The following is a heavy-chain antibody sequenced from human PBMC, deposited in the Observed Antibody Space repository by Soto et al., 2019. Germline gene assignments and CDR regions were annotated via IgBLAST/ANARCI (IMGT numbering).Heavy chain of an antibody. CDR1: GGSFGGYI. Sequence: SETLSLTCDVYGGSFGGYIWTWIRQTPGKGLQWIGQINHSGSANYNPSLKRRITISVHTSKSQNSQKLSSVTAADTAVYYCARGLISGSHYSGGWYYFDSWGQGTQVT. CDR2: INHSGSA. J-gene: IGHJ4*02. V-gene: IGHV4-34*01. D-gene: IGHD1-26*01. CDR3: ARGLISGSHYSGGWYYFDS.